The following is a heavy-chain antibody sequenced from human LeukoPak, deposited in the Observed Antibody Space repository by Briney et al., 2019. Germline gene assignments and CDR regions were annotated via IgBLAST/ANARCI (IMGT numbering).Heavy chain of an antibody. CDR3: AGHSSSWYNYYYYGMDV. D-gene: IGHD6-13*01. CDR2: MNPNSGNT. J-gene: IGHJ6*02. Sequence: ASVKVSCKSSGYTFTSYDINRVRQATGQGLGWMGWMNPNSGNTGYAQKFQGRVTMTRNTSISTAYMELSSLRSEDTAVYYCAGHSSSWYNYYYYGMDVSGQGTTVTVSS. CDR1: GYTFTSYD. V-gene: IGHV1-8*01.